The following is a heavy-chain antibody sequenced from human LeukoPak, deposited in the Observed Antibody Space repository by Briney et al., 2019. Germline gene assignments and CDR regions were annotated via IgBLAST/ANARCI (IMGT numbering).Heavy chain of an antibody. CDR2: MNPNSGNT. J-gene: IGHJ4*02. CDR3: ARGRCSGGSCYPDY. CDR1: GYTFTSYD. D-gene: IGHD2-15*01. Sequence: ASVKVSCKASGYTFTSYDINWVRQATGQGLEWMGWMNPNSGNTGYAQKFQGRVTMTRNTSISTAYMELSSLRSEDTAVYYCARGRCSGGSCYPDYWGQGTLVTVSS. V-gene: IGHV1-8*01.